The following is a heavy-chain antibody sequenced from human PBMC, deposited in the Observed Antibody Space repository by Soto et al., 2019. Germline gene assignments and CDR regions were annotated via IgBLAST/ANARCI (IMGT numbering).Heavy chain of an antibody. D-gene: IGHD2-2*01. CDR3: AKGLLRCSTNYYGECDYYYGLDV. J-gene: IGHJ6*02. CDR2: ISYDGNIK. V-gene: IGHV3-30*18. CDR1: GFTFSSYG. Sequence: LRLSCAASGFTFSSYGMHWVRRAPGKGLEWVAIISYDGNIKYYADSVKGRFTISRDNSQNMLYLQMNSLRPDDTAVYYCAKGLLRCSTNYYGECDYYYGLDVWGQGTTVTVSS.